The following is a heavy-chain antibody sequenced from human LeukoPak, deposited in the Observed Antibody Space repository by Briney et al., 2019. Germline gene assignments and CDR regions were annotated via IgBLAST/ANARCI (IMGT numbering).Heavy chain of an antibody. Sequence: ASVKVSCQASGYSFTSYYMHWVRQAPGQGLEWMGVIYPSGGSTTYAQKFQGRVTMTRDMSTSTVYMELSGLRSEDTAVYYCARDSEVPAANQNYYYYSMDVWGQGTTVTVSS. V-gene: IGHV1-46*01. CDR2: IYPSGGST. CDR3: ARDSEVPAANQNYYYYSMDV. D-gene: IGHD2-2*01. J-gene: IGHJ6*02. CDR1: GYSFTSYY.